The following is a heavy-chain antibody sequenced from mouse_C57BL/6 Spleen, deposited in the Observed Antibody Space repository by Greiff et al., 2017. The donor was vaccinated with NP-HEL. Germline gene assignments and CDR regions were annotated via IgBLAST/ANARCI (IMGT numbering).Heavy chain of an antibody. Sequence: QVQLQQPGAELVRPGSSVKLSCKASGYTFTSYWMHWVKQRPIQGLEWIGNIDPSDSETHYNQKFKDKATLTVDKSSSTAYMQLSSLTSEDSAVYYCARSGDYDDFDVWGTGTTVTVSS. CDR3: ARSGDYDDFDV. CDR1: GYTFTSYW. CDR2: IDPSDSET. V-gene: IGHV1-52*01. J-gene: IGHJ1*03. D-gene: IGHD2-4*01.